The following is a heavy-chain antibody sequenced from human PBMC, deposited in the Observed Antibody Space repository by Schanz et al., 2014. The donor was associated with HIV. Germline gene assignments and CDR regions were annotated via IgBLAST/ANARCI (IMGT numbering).Heavy chain of an antibody. CDR2: ISYDGSKK. D-gene: IGHD6-13*01. J-gene: IGHJ4*02. CDR3: ARDRGEQQSDY. Sequence: QVQLVESGGGVVQPGRSLRLSCTASGFTFSTFGMHWVRQAPGKGLECVAVISYDGSKKYYADSVKGRFTISRDNSKNTLFLQMNSLRAEDTAVYYCARDRGEQQSDYWGQGTLVTVSS. CDR1: GFTFSTFG. V-gene: IGHV3-30*03.